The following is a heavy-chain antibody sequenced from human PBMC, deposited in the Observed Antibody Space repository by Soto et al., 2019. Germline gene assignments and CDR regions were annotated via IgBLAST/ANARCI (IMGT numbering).Heavy chain of an antibody. CDR1: GFTFSSYG. Sequence: GGSLRLSCAASGFTFSSYGMHWVRQAPGKGLEWVAVISYDGSNKYYADSVKGRFTISRDNSKNTLYLQMNSLRAEDTAVYYCAKGGQATYGDYDRAMGYYYYYGMDVWGQGTTVTVSS. CDR2: ISYDGSNK. D-gene: IGHD4-17*01. J-gene: IGHJ6*02. CDR3: AKGGQATYGDYDRAMGYYYYYGMDV. V-gene: IGHV3-30*18.